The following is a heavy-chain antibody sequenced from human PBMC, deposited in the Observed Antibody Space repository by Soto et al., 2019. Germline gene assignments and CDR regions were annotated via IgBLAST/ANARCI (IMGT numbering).Heavy chain of an antibody. D-gene: IGHD2-2*01. CDR2: INQDGSES. J-gene: IGHJ4*02. CDR3: TRPARECSSPGGAN. V-gene: IGHV3-7*01. Sequence: EVQLVESGGGLVQPGGSLRLSCVVSGLTFSNYWMSWVRQAPGKGLEWVANINQDGSESYYVDSVMGRFTISRDNAKNSLYLQMTSLRAEATAVYYCTRPARECSSPGGANWGQGTLVTVSS. CDR1: GLTFSNYW.